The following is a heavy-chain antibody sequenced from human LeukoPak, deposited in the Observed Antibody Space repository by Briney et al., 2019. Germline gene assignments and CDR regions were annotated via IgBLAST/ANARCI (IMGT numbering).Heavy chain of an antibody. CDR1: GFTFSSYG. CDR3: ARDQAYYYYGMDV. Sequence: GGSLRLSCAASGFTFSSYGMHWVRQARGKGLEWVAVIWYDGSNKYYADSVKGRFTISRDNSKNTLYLQMNSLRAEDTAVYYCARDQAYYYYGMDVWGQGTTVTVSS. J-gene: IGHJ6*02. V-gene: IGHV3-33*01. CDR2: IWYDGSNK.